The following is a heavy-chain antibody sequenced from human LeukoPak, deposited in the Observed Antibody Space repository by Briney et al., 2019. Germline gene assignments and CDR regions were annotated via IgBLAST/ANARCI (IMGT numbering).Heavy chain of an antibody. V-gene: IGHV4-4*07. J-gene: IGHJ4*02. CDR2: IYTSGST. CDR1: GGSISSHY. CDR3: ARVTARDYGGHFDY. Sequence: PSETLSLTCTVSGGSISSHYWSSIRQPAGKGLEWIGRIYTSGSTNYNPSLKSQVTMSVDTSKNQFSLKLSSVTAADTAVYYCARVTARDYGGHFDYWGQGTLVTVSS. D-gene: IGHD4-23*01.